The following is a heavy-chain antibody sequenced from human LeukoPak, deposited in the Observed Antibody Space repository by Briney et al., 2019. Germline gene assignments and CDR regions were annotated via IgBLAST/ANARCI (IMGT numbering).Heavy chain of an antibody. J-gene: IGHJ3*02. CDR1: GGSLSGYY. CDR3: AREMIVARGAFDI. CDR2: VNHRGST. V-gene: IGHV4-34*01. Sequence: PSETLSLTCAVYGGSLSGYYWSWFRQPPGKGLEWIGEVNHRGSTNYNPSLKSRVTISVDTSKNQFSLKLSSVTAADTAVYYCAREMIVARGAFDIWGQGTMVTVSS. D-gene: IGHD3-22*01.